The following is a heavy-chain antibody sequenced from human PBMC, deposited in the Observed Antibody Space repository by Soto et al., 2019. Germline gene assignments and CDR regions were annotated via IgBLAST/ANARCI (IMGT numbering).Heavy chain of an antibody. CDR2: INHSGST. D-gene: IGHD4-17*01. V-gene: IGHV4-34*01. CDR3: ANLRYNWFDP. CDR1: GGSFSGYY. J-gene: IGHJ5*02. Sequence: PSETLSLTCAVYGGSFSGYYWSWIRQPLGKGLEWIGEINHSGSTNYNPSLKSRVTISVDTSKNQFSLKLSSVTGADTSVYYCANLRYNWFDPWGQGTLVTVS.